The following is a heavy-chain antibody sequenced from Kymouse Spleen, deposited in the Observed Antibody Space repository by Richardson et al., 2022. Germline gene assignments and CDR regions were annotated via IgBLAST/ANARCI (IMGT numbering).Heavy chain of an antibody. Sequence: EVQLVESGGGVVRPGGSLRLSCAASGFTFDDYGMSWVRQAPGKGLEWVSGINWNGGSTGYADSVKGRFTISRDNAKNSLYLQMNSLRAEDTALYYCARVRARITMVRGVPYFDYWGQGTLVTVSS. D-gene: IGHD3-10*01. CDR1: GFTFDDYG. CDR2: INWNGGST. J-gene: IGHJ4*02. V-gene: IGHV3-20*d01. CDR3: ARVRARITMVRGVPYFDY.